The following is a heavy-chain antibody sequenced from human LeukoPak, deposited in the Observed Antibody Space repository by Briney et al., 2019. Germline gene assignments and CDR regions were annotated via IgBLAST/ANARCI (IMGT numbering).Heavy chain of an antibody. V-gene: IGHV4-59*02. CDR1: GDSVSGYY. D-gene: IGHD6-13*01. J-gene: IGHJ4*02. CDR2: THHSGNT. Sequence: SETLSLTCIVSGDSVSGYYWNWIRQPPGKGLEWIGYTHHSGNTLYNPSLKSRVTTSVDTSKNQFSLKLSSVTAADTAVYYCARSYRIAAANFDYWGQGTLVTVSS. CDR3: ARSYRIAAANFDY.